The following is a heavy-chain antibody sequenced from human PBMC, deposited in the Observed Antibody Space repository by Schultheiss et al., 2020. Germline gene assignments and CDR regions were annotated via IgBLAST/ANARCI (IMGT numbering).Heavy chain of an antibody. J-gene: IGHJ5*02. V-gene: IGHV4-34*01. CDR1: GGSFSGYY. D-gene: IGHD3-10*01. Sequence: SENLSLTCAVYGGSFSGYYWSWIRQPPGKGLEWIGEINHSGSTNYNPSLKSRVTISVDTSKNQFSLKLSSVTAADTAVYYCARGASYYYGSGSYYSWFDPWGQGTLVTVSS. CDR3: ARGASYYYGSGSYYSWFDP. CDR2: INHSGST.